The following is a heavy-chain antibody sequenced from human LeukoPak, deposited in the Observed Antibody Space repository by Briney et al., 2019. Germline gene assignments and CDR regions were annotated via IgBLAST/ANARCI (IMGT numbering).Heavy chain of an antibody. Sequence: SETLSLTCTVSGASISSYYWSWIRQPAGKGLEWIGRTYTSGTINYNPSLKSRVTMSVDTSKNQFSLKLSSVTAAGTAVYYCARGGYYYESSSWGQGTLVTVSS. CDR1: GASISSYY. J-gene: IGHJ4*02. D-gene: IGHD3-22*01. CDR2: TYTSGTI. CDR3: ARGGYYYESSS. V-gene: IGHV4-4*07.